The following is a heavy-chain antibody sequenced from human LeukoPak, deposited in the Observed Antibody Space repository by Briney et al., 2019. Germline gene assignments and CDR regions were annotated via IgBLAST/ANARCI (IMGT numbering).Heavy chain of an antibody. CDR1: GGSSSGYY. CDR2: INHSGST. D-gene: IGHD2-2*01. Sequence: SETLSLTCAVYGGSSSGYYWSWIRQPPGKGLEWIGEINHSGSTNYNPSLKSRVTISVDTSKNQFSLKLSSVTAADTAVYYCARGEIVVVPAASYYYHYMDVWGKGTTVTVSS. J-gene: IGHJ6*03. CDR3: ARGEIVVVPAASYYYHYMDV. V-gene: IGHV4-34*01.